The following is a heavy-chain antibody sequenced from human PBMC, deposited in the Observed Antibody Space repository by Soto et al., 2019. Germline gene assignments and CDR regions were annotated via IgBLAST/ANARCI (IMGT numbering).Heavy chain of an antibody. CDR3: ATDRGSSPFDY. V-gene: IGHV3-33*01. Sequence: QVQLVESGGGVVQPGTSLRLSCEASGFTFAKYGMHWVRQAPGEGLEWVAVIWADGSQKYYADSVKGRFSISKDNSKNTLYLQMNSLRVEDMGVYYCATDRGSSPFDYWGQGTRVTVSS. CDR1: GFTFAKYG. CDR2: IWADGSQK. J-gene: IGHJ4*02. D-gene: IGHD6-13*01.